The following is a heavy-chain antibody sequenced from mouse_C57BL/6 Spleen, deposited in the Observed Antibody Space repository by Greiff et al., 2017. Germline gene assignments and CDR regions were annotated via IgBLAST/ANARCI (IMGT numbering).Heavy chain of an antibody. D-gene: IGHD2-5*01. J-gene: IGHJ4*01. V-gene: IGHV1-4*01. CDR2: INPSSGYT. CDR3: AKVYYSNYVGAMDY. CDR1: GYTFTSYT. Sequence: VQLQQSGAELARPGASVKMSCKASGYTFTSYTMHWVKQRPGQGLEWIGYINPSSGYTKYNQKFKDKATLTADKSSSTAYMQLSSLTSEDSAVYYCAKVYYSNYVGAMDYWGQGTSVTVSS.